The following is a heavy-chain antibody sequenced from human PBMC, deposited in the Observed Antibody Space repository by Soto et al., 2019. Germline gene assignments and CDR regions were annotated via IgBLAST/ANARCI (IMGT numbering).Heavy chain of an antibody. Sequence: PPETLSLTCTVSGGSISSGGYYWSWIRQHPGKGLEWIGYIYYSGSTYYNPSLKSRVTISVDTSKNQFSLKLSSVTAADTAVYYCASTMELAPPYYYYGMDVWGQGTTVTVSS. CDR1: GGSISSGGYY. CDR3: ASTMELAPPYYYYGMDV. D-gene: IGHD1-7*01. J-gene: IGHJ6*02. CDR2: IYYSGST. V-gene: IGHV4-31*02.